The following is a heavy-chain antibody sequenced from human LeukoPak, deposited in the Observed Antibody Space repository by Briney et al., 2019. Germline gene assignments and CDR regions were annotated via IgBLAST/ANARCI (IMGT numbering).Heavy chain of an antibody. V-gene: IGHV4-61*02. CDR2: IYTGGST. J-gene: IGHJ4*02. CDR1: GASISNNNYY. D-gene: IGHD2-2*01. CDR3: ARLCKGSTSCYGRTFDY. Sequence: SQTLSLTCTVSGASISNNNYYWSWIRQPAGKGLEWTGRIYTGGSTNYNPSLRSRVTISVDTSKNQFSLKLSSVTAADTAVYYCARLCKGSTSCYGRTFDYWGQGTLVTVSS.